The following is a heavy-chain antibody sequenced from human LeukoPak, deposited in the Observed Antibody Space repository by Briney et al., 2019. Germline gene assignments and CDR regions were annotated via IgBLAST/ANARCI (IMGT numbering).Heavy chain of an antibody. CDR3: AKAVGVAATSPTSYFYHGMDV. D-gene: IGHD2-15*01. Sequence: TGGSLRLSCAASGFTFSSYAMSWVRQAPGKGLEGVSSISDRDGSTYYVGAVKGRFTIFSDNAKNTLYLQMTSLRGEDTAVYFCAKAVGVAATSPTSYFYHGMDVWGQGTTVTVSS. J-gene: IGHJ6*02. V-gene: IGHV3-23*01. CDR1: GFTFSSYA. CDR2: ISDRDGST.